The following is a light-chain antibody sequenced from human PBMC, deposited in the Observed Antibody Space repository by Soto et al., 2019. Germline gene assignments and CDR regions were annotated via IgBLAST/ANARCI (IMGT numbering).Light chain of an antibody. CDR1: QSVGSY. J-gene: IGKJ4*01. V-gene: IGKV3-11*01. CDR2: DAS. Sequence: EVVLTQSPATLALSPGESATLSCRASQSVGSYLAWYRQKPGQAPRLLIYDASNRAAGIPARFSGSGSGTDFTLTISSLVPEDFAVYYCQQRSNWPLTFGGGTKVDIK. CDR3: QQRSNWPLT.